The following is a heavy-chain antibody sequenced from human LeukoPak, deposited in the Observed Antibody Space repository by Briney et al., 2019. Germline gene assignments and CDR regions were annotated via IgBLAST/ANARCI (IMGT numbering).Heavy chain of an antibody. CDR3: VAGGAFDI. CDR1: GFTFSSNW. Sequence: PGGSLRLSCAASGFTFSSNWMSWVRQAPGKGLEWVANIKEDGSEKYYVDSVKGRFTISRDNAKNSLYLQMNSLRAEDTAVYYCVAGGAFDIWAQGTMVTVSS. CDR2: IKEDGSEK. V-gene: IGHV3-7*01. J-gene: IGHJ3*02. D-gene: IGHD3-10*01.